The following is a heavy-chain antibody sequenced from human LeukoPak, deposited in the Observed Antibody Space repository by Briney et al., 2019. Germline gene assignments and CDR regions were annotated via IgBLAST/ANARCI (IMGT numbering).Heavy chain of an antibody. CDR3: ARDSYDYGDYGNSFDY. CDR1: GFTFSNFA. V-gene: IGHV3-30*04. CDR2: ISYDGDYQ. Sequence: GRSLRLSCAASGFTFSNFAMHWVRQAPGRGLEWVAVISYDGDYQYFADSVKGRFTISRDSPKNTLYLQMNSLRPEDTAVYYSARDSYDYGDYGNSFDYWGQGTLVTVSS. J-gene: IGHJ4*02. D-gene: IGHD4-17*01.